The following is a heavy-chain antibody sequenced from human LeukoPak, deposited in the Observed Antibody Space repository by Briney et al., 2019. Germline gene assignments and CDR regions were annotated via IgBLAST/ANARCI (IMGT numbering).Heavy chain of an antibody. Sequence: GGSLRLSCAASGFTFSSYAMSWVRQAPGKGLEWVSAISGSGGSTYYADSVKGRFTISRDNSKNTLYLQMNSLRAEDTAVYYCASTQRGIVGATSFAFDIWGQGTMVTVSS. CDR3: ASTQRGIVGATSFAFDI. CDR2: ISGSGGST. V-gene: IGHV3-23*01. J-gene: IGHJ3*02. D-gene: IGHD1-26*01. CDR1: GFTFSSYA.